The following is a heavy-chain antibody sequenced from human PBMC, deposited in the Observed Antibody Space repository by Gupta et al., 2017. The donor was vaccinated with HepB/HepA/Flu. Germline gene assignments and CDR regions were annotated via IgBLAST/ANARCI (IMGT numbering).Heavy chain of an antibody. Sequence: QVQLQESGPGLVKPSGTLSLTCAVSGGSLSSSNWWRWVRQPPGKGLEWIGEIYHSGSTNYNPSLKSRVTISVDKSKNQFSLKLSSVTAADTAVYYCARVVKESIAARPGYYFDYWGQGTLVTVSS. J-gene: IGHJ4*02. CDR3: ARVVKESIAARPGYYFDY. D-gene: IGHD6-6*01. CDR2: IYHSGST. V-gene: IGHV4-4*02. CDR1: GGSLSSSNW.